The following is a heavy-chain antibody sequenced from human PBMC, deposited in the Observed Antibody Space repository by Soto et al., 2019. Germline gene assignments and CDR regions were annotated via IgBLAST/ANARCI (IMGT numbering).Heavy chain of an antibody. J-gene: IGHJ4*02. V-gene: IGHV5-51*01. D-gene: IGHD7-27*01. CDR2: IYPGDPDT. CDR3: ARQRSTGWAPLY. Sequence: EVQLVPSGAEVKKPGESLKISCQGSGYNFTNYWIGWVRQMPGKGLEWMGIIYPGDPDTRYSPSVRGQVTISTENSSSTDYMQWSSLRASDTAIYYCARQRSTGWAPLYLGQGTLVTFSS. CDR1: GYNFTNYW.